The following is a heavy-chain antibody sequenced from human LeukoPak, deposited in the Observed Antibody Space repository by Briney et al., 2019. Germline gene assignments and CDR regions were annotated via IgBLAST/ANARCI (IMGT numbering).Heavy chain of an antibody. CDR3: ARGGGRRRRYFDY. V-gene: IGHV1-8*01. CDR2: MNPNSGNT. D-gene: IGHD3-10*01. CDR1: GYTFTSYD. Sequence: ASVKVSCKASGYTFTSYDINWVRQATGLGLEWMGWMNPNSGNTGYAQRFQGRVTMTRNTSISTAYMELSSLISEDTAVYYCARGGGRRRRYFDYWGQETLVTVSS. J-gene: IGHJ4*02.